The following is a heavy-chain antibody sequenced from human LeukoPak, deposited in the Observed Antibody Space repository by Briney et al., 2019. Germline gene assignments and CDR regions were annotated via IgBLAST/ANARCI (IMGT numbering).Heavy chain of an antibody. J-gene: IGHJ4*02. CDR2: INSDGSST. V-gene: IGHV3-74*01. CDR3: ARAFYGSGSYHRVLDY. D-gene: IGHD3-10*01. Sequence: PGGSLRLSCAASGFTFSSYWMHWVRQAPGKGLVWVSRINSDGSSTNYADSVKGRFTISRDNAKNTLYLQMNSLRAEDTAVYYCARAFYGSGSYHRVLDYWGQGTLVTVSS. CDR1: GFTFSSYW.